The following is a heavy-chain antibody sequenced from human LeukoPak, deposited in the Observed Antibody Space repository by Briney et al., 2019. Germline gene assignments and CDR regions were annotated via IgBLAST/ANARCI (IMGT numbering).Heavy chain of an antibody. CDR2: IYSSGST. D-gene: IGHD6-13*01. V-gene: IGHV4-39*07. Sequence: SETLSLTCTVSGGSISSSPYYWGWIRQPPGKGLEWIGSIYSSGSTYYNPSLKSRVTISVDTSKNQFSLKLSSVTAADTALYYCARDRAAIGHFDSWGQGTQVTVSS. J-gene: IGHJ4*02. CDR3: ARDRAAIGHFDS. CDR1: GGSISSSPYY.